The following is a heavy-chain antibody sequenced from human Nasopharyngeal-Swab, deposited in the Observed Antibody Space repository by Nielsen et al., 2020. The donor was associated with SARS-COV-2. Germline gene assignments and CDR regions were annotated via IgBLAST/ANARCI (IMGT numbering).Heavy chain of an antibody. V-gene: IGHV3-48*03. J-gene: IGHJ5*02. CDR2: ISISGSTL. CDR3: ARRGNWFDP. CDR1: GFTFSSYE. Sequence: GESLKISCAASGFTFSSYEMNWVRQAPGKGLEWVSFISISGSTLYYADSVKGRFSISRDNAKNSLYLQMNSLRAEDTAVYYCARRGNWFDPWGQGTLVTVSS.